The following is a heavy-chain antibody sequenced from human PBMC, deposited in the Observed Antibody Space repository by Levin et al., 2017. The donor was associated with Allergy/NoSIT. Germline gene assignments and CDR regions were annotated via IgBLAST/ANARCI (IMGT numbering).Heavy chain of an antibody. CDR3: ARRYYGSGSIGY. J-gene: IGHJ4*02. D-gene: IGHD3-10*01. Sequence: SQTLSLTCTVSGGSISSGGYYWSWIRQHPGKGLEWIGYIYYSGSTYYNPSLKSRVTISVDTSKNQFSLKLSSVTAADTAVYYCARRYYGSGSIGYWGQGTLVTVSS. CDR1: GGSISSGGYY. CDR2: IYYSGST. V-gene: IGHV4-31*03.